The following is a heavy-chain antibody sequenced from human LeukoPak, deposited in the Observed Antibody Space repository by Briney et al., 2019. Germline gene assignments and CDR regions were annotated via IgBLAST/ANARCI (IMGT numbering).Heavy chain of an antibody. D-gene: IGHD6-13*01. CDR1: GYTFTSYA. V-gene: IGHV1-69*13. CDR2: IIPIFGTA. Sequence: SVKVPCKVSGYTFTSYAISWVRQAPGQGLEWMGGIIPIFGTANYAQKFQGRVTITADESTSTAYMELSSLRSEDTAVYYCARDRGSSWYQDNWFDPWGQGTLVTVSS. CDR3: ARDRGSSWYQDNWFDP. J-gene: IGHJ5*02.